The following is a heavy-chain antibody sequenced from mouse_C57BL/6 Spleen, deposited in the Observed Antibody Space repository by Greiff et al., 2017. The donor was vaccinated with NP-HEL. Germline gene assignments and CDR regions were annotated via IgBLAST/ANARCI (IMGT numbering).Heavy chain of an antibody. D-gene: IGHD1-1*01. CDR3: ACSRASSRYWYFDV. V-gene: IGHV1-19*01. CDR1: GYTFTDYY. J-gene: IGHJ1*03. Sequence: EVQLQQSGPVLVKPGASVKMSCKASGYTFTDYYMNWVKQSHGKSLEWIGVINPYNGGTSYNQKFKGKATLTVDKSSSTAYMELNSLTSEDSAVYYCACSRASSRYWYFDVWGTGTTVTVSS. CDR2: INPYNGGT.